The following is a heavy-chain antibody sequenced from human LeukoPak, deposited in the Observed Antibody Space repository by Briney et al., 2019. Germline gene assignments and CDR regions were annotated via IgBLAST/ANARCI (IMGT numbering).Heavy chain of an antibody. V-gene: IGHV4-38-2*01. CDR2: IYHIGST. CDR3: ARAGWIITSGIDY. D-gene: IGHD3-10*01. CDR1: GYSISRGYY. Sequence: SETLSLTCGVSGYSISRGYYWAWIRQPPGKGLEWIGTIYHIGSTYYTPSLGSRVTISVDTSKNEFSLNLESVTAAGTAVYYCARAGWIITSGIDYWGQGALVTVSS. J-gene: IGHJ4*02.